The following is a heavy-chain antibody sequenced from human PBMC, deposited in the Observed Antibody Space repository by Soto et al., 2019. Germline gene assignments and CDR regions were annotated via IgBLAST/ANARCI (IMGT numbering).Heavy chain of an antibody. D-gene: IGHD2-21*01. CDR3: ARGGFAHNWFDP. CDR1: GGSISSGGYY. CDR2: IYYSGNT. Sequence: PSETLSLTCTVSGGSISSGGYYWSWIRQHPGKGLEWIGYIYYSGNTYYNPSLKSRVAISLDTSKNQFSLKLSSVTAADTAVYYCARGGFAHNWFDPWGQGTLVTVSS. V-gene: IGHV4-31*03. J-gene: IGHJ5*02.